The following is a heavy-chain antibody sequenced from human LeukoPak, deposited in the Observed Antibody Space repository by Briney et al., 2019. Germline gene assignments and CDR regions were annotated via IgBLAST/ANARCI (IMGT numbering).Heavy chain of an antibody. CDR1: GFTFRSYW. D-gene: IGHD2-15*01. J-gene: IGHJ4*02. CDR3: ARDLGSGGSCYRN. Sequence: GGSLRLSCAASGFTFRSYWMHWVRQDPGKGLVWVSRINDDESVTNYADSVKGRFTISRDNAKNTLYLQMNSLRAEDTAVYFCARDLGSGGSCYRNWGQGTLVTVSS. CDR2: INDDESVT. V-gene: IGHV3-74*01.